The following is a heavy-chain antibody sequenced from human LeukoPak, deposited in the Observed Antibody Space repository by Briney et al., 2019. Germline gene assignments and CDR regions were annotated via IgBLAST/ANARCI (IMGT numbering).Heavy chain of an antibody. J-gene: IGHJ3*02. CDR1: GFTFSHYA. Sequence: GGSLRLSCAASGFTFSHYAMHWVRQASGKGLEWVGRIRSKANSYATAYAASVRGRFTISRDDSKNTAYLQMNSLKTEDTAVYYCTRRNWFGELSSHDAFDIWGQGTMVTVSS. CDR3: TRRNWFGELSSHDAFDI. V-gene: IGHV3-73*01. D-gene: IGHD3-10*01. CDR2: IRSKANSYAT.